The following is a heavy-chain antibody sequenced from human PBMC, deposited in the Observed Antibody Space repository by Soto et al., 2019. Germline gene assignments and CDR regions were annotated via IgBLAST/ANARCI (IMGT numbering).Heavy chain of an antibody. Sequence: SETLSLTCTVSGGSISSGGYYWSWIRQHPGKGLEWIGYIYYSGSTYYNPSLKSRVTISVDTSKNQFSLKLSSVTAADTAVYYCARHRECSSTSCSPLYYYYYYGMDGWGQGTTVTVPS. D-gene: IGHD2-2*01. CDR2: IYYSGST. CDR1: GGSISSGGYY. V-gene: IGHV4-39*01. CDR3: ARHRECSSTSCSPLYYYYYYGMDG. J-gene: IGHJ6*02.